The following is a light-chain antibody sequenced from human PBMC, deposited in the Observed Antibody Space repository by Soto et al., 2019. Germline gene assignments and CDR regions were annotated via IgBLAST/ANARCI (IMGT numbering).Light chain of an antibody. CDR3: QQRRYWPVT. CDR2: DAS. V-gene: IGKV3-11*01. J-gene: IGKJ1*01. Sequence: EIVLTQSPAILSMSPGERATLSCRASQSVSSYFAWDQQKPGQAPRLLIYDASNRATGVPARFSGSGSGTDFTLTISSLEPEDFAVYYCQQRRYWPVTFGQGTKVEIK. CDR1: QSVSSY.